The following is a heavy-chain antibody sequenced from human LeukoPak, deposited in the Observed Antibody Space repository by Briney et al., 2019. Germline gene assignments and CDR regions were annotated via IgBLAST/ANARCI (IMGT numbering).Heavy chain of an antibody. D-gene: IGHD1-26*01. V-gene: IGHV4-61*01. CDR3: ARMGLDFDY. J-gene: IGHJ4*02. CDR2: IYDSGST. CDR1: GGSVNSGNYY. Sequence: SETLSLTCTVSGGSVNSGNYYWSWIRQPPGKGLEWIGYIYDSGSTKYNPSLKSRVTISVDTSKNQFSLKLSSVTAADTAVYYCARMGLDFDYWGQGTLVTVSS.